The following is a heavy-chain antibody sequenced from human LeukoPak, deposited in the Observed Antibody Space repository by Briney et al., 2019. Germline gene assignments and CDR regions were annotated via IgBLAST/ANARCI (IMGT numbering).Heavy chain of an antibody. J-gene: IGHJ6*02. V-gene: IGHV1-58*01. Sequence: ASVKVSCKASGFTFTSSAVQWERQARGQRLEWIGWIVVGSGNTNYAQKFQERVTITRDMSTSTAYMELSSLRSEDPAVYYCARGDCSSNSCYFTEHKIHYGMDVWGQGTPVTVSS. CDR3: ARGDCSSNSCYFTEHKIHYGMDV. CDR1: GFTFTSSA. D-gene: IGHD2-2*01. CDR2: IVVGSGNT.